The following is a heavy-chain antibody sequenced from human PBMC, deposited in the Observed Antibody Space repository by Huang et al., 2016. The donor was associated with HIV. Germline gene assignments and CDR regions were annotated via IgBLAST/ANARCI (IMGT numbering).Heavy chain of an antibody. CDR2: INPKSGGT. CDR3: AREVVSATGYYYYGMDV. CDR1: GYTFTGYY. J-gene: IGHJ6*02. D-gene: IGHD2-15*01. V-gene: IGHV1-2*02. Sequence: QVQLVQSGAEVKKPGASVKVSCKASGYTFTGYYMHWVRQAPGQGLEWMGWINPKSGGTNYAQKLQGRVTMTRDTSSSTAYMELSRLRSDDTAVYYCAREVVSATGYYYYGMDVWGQGTTVTVSS.